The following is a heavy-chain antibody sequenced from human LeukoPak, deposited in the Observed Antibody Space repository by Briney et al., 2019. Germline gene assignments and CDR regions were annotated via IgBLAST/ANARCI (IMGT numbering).Heavy chain of an antibody. CDR3: ARGAYCSTTNCYGFDY. D-gene: IGHD2-2*01. CDR2: INHSGST. V-gene: IGHV4-34*01. CDR1: GGSFSGYY. J-gene: IGHJ4*02. Sequence: SETLSLTCAVYGGSFSGYYWSWMRQPPGKGLEGIGEINHSGSTNYNPSLKSRVTISVDTSKNQFSLKLSSVTAADTAVYYCARGAYCSTTNCYGFDYWGQGTQVTASS.